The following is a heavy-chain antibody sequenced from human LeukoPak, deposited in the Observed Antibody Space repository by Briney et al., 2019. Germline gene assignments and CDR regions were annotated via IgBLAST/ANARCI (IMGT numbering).Heavy chain of an antibody. CDR2: ISSSSSYI. J-gene: IGHJ4*02. CDR3: ARAGGLRIAVAPIDY. Sequence: GGSLRLSCAASGFTFSSYSMNWVRQAPGKGLEWASSISSSSSYIYYADSVKGRFTISRDNAKNSLYLQMNSLRAEDTAVYYCARAGGLRIAVAPIDYWGQGTLVTVSS. V-gene: IGHV3-21*04. CDR1: GFTFSSYS. D-gene: IGHD6-19*01.